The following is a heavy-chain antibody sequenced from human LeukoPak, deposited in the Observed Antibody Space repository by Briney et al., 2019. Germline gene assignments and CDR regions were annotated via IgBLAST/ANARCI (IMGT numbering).Heavy chain of an antibody. J-gene: IGHJ6*02. CDR3: ARGGGLDV. CDR2: ISGSGGTT. V-gene: IGHV3-23*01. Sequence: GGSLRLSCAASGFTFSSYAMNWVRQAPGKGLEWVSAISGSGGTTYYADSVTGRFTISRDNSKNSLYLEMSNLRAEDTAVYFCARGGGLDVWGQGATVTVSS. CDR1: GFTFSSYA. D-gene: IGHD3-16*01.